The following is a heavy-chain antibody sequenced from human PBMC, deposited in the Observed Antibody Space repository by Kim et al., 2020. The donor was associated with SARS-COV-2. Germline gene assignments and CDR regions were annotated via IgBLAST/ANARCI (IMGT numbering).Heavy chain of an antibody. CDR3: ARGSMDVDIVSTTLGNFDY. D-gene: IGHD5-12*01. J-gene: IGHJ4*02. V-gene: IGHV4-34*01. CDR1: GGSFSGYY. Sequence: SETLSLTCAVYGGSFSGYYWSWIRQPPGKGLEWIGEINHSGSTNYNPSLKSRVTISVDTSKKQFPLKLSSVPAADTAVYYCARGSMDVDIVSTTLGNFDYWGQGTLVTVSS. CDR2: INHSGST.